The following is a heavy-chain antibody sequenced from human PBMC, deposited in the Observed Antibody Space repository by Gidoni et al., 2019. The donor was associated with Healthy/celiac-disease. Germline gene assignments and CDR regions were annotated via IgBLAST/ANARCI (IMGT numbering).Heavy chain of an antibody. CDR2: ISAYNGNT. J-gene: IGHJ4*02. CDR3: ARDPPGQWELTDPLDY. Sequence: QVQLVQSGAEVKKPGASVKVSCKASGYTVTSYGISWVRQAPGQGREWMGWISAYNGNTNYAQKLQGRVTMTTDTSTSTAYMELSSLRSDDTAVYYCARDPPGQWELTDPLDYWGQGTLVTVSS. V-gene: IGHV1-18*01. D-gene: IGHD1-26*01. CDR1: GYTVTSYG.